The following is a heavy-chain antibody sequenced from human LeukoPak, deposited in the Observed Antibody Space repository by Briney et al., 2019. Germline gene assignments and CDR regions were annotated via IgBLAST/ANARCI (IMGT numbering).Heavy chain of an antibody. J-gene: IGHJ5*02. V-gene: IGHV3-23*01. Sequence: ETLSLTCTVSGGSISSSSYYWGWIRQPPGKGLEWVSAINGYMTYYGDSVKGRFTISRDNSVNTVYLQMDSLRVEDTAVYYCAKEVPQSSSSSGGSCAFDPWGQGTLVTVSS. CDR2: INGYMT. CDR1: GGSISSSSYY. D-gene: IGHD2-2*01. CDR3: AKEVPQSSSSSGGSCAFDP.